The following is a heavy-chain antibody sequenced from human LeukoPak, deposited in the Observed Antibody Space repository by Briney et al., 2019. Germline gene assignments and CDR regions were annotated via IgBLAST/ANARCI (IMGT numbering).Heavy chain of an antibody. CDR2: FDPEDGET. CDR3: ATVNPIAVAGSLSPYYYYYYMDV. J-gene: IGHJ6*03. D-gene: IGHD6-19*01. Sequence: ASVKVSCKVSGYTLTELSMHWVRQAPGKGLEWMGGFDPEDGETIYAQKFQGRVTMTEDTSTDTAYMELSSLRSEDTAVYYCATVNPIAVAGSLSPYYYYYYMDVWGKGTTVTISS. V-gene: IGHV1-24*01. CDR1: GYTLTELS.